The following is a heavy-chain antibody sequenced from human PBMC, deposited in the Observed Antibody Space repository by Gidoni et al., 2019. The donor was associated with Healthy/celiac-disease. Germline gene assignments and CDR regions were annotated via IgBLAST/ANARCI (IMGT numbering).Heavy chain of an antibody. Sequence: EVQLLESGGGLVQHGGSLRLPCAGSGFTFSSHAMSWVRQAPGKGLEWVSAISGSGGSTYYAASVKGRFTISRDNSKNTLYLQMNSLRAEDTAVYYCAKLGYCTNGVCYTGPNWFDPWGQGTLVTVSS. CDR1: GFTFSSHA. D-gene: IGHD2-8*01. V-gene: IGHV3-23*01. CDR2: ISGSGGST. J-gene: IGHJ5*02. CDR3: AKLGYCTNGVCYTGPNWFDP.